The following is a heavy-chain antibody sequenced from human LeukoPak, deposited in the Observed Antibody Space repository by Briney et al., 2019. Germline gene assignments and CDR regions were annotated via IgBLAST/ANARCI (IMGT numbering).Heavy chain of an antibody. J-gene: IGHJ4*02. CDR3: ASSVFGVSLPDY. CDR1: GGTFSSYA. Sequence: SVKVSCKASGGTFSSYAISWVRQAPGQGLEWMGGIIPIFGTANYAQKFQGRVTITADESTSTAYMELSSLRSEDTAVYYCASSVFGVSLPDYWGQGTLVTVSS. D-gene: IGHD3-3*02. V-gene: IGHV1-69*13. CDR2: IIPIFGTA.